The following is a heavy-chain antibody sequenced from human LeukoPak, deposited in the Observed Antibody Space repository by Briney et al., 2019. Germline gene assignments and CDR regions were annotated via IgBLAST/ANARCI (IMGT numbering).Heavy chain of an antibody. CDR2: LIPILGIA. CDR1: GGTFSSYA. J-gene: IGHJ6*02. V-gene: IGHV1-69*04. Sequence: SVKVSCKASGGTFSSYAISWVRQAPGQGLEWMGRLIPILGIANYAQKFQGRVTITADKSTSTAYMELSSLRSEDTAVYYCARDCRTIFGVVNGMDVWGQGTTVTVSS. CDR3: ARDCRTIFGVVNGMDV. D-gene: IGHD3-3*01.